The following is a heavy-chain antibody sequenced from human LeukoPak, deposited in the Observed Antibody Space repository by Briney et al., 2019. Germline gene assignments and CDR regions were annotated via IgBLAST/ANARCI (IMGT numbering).Heavy chain of an antibody. Sequence: PGGSLRLSCAASGFTFSSYGMSWVRQAPGKGLEWVSGISGSGGSTYYADSVKGRFTISRDNSKNTLHLQMNSLRAEDTAVYYCAKDDRRAKDYDFLTGYYKRPYFFDYWGQGTLVTVSS. CDR3: AKDDRRAKDYDFLTGYYKRPYFFDY. D-gene: IGHD3-9*01. CDR1: GFTFSSYG. CDR2: ISGSGGST. J-gene: IGHJ4*02. V-gene: IGHV3-23*01.